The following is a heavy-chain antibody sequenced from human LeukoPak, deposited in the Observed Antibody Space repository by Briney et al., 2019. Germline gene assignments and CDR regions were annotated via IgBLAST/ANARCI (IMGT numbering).Heavy chain of an antibody. CDR2: IYSGGST. D-gene: IGHD6-13*01. V-gene: IGHV3-66*01. Sequence: GGSLRLSCAASGFTVSSNYMSWVRQAPGKGLEWVSVIYSGGSTYYADSVKGRFTISRDNSKNTLYLQMNSLRAEDTAVYYCASKNGIAAAGPFDYWGQGTLVTVSS. CDR3: ASKNGIAAAGPFDY. J-gene: IGHJ4*02. CDR1: GFTVSSNY.